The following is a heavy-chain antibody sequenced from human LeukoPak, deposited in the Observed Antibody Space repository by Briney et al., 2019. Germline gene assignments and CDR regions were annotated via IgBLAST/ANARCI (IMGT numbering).Heavy chain of an antibody. CDR3: ARDIDIFHWFDP. V-gene: IGHV1-2*02. CDR1: GYTFTGYY. CDR2: INPNSSGT. Sequence: GASVKVSCKASGYTFTGYYMHWVRQAPGQGLEWMGWINPNSSGTNYAQKFQGRVTMTRDTSISTAYMELSRLRSDDTAVYYCARDIDIFHWFDPWGQGTLVTVSS. D-gene: IGHD3-9*01. J-gene: IGHJ5*02.